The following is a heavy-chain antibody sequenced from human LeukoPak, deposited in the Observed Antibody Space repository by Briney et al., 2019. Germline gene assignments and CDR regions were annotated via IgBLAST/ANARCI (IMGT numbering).Heavy chain of an antibody. V-gene: IGHV3-21*03. CDR1: GFTFSSYS. CDR3: ARAHNWKYGTFDY. J-gene: IGHJ4*02. CDR2: ISSSSSYI. D-gene: IGHD1-7*01. Sequence: GRSLRPSCAVSGFTFSSYSMNWVRQAPEKGLEWVSCISSSSSYIYYADSVKGRFTISRDSAKNSLYLQMNSLRAEDTAVYYCARAHNWKYGTFDYWGQGTLVTVSS.